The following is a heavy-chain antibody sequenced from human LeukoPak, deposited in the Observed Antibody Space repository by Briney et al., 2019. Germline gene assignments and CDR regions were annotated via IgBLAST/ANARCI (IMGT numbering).Heavy chain of an antibody. CDR2: IRGGGGSA. J-gene: IGHJ3*02. CDR1: GFTISAYA. V-gene: IGHV3-23*01. Sequence: HPGGSLRLSCTASGFTISAYAMMWVRQAPGKGPEWVSAIRGGGGSAFYADSVKGRFTISRDNSKYTLFLQMNSLRAEDTAVYYCARDPNGDYIGAFDMWGPGTMVTVSS. D-gene: IGHD4-17*01. CDR3: ARDPNGDYIGAFDM.